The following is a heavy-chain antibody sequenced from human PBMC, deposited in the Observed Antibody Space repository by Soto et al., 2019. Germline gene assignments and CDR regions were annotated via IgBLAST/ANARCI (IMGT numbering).Heavy chain of an antibody. CDR1: GLNFDDFA. J-gene: IGHJ4*02. CDR3: AKGRYDFWSPYYFDS. V-gene: IGHV3-9*01. D-gene: IGHD3-3*01. Sequence: LRLSCVGTGLNFDDFAMHWVRQAPGKGLEWVSGITWNSRVLAYADSVKGRFTISRDNARNSLYLQMDSLRDEDTALYYCAKGRYDFWSPYYFDSWGQGTLVTAPQ. CDR2: ITWNSRVL.